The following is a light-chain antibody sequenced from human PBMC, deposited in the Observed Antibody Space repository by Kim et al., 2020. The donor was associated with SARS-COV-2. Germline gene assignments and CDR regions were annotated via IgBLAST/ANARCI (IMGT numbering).Light chain of an antibody. CDR3: CSYAGSSTLM. J-gene: IGLJ3*02. V-gene: IGLV2-23*01. CDR1: SSDVGSYNL. Sequence: QSALTQHASVSGSPGQSITISCTGTSSDVGSYNLVSWYQQHPGKAPKLMIYEGSKRPSGVSNRFSGSKSGNTASLTISGLQAEDEADYYCCSYAGSSTLMFGGGTQLTVL. CDR2: EGS.